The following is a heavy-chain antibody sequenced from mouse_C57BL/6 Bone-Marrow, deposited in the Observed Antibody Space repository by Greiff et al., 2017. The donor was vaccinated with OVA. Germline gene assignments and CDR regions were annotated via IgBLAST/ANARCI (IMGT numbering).Heavy chain of an antibody. J-gene: IGHJ2*01. CDR2: INPNNGGT. D-gene: IGHD1-1*01. CDR3: ARHGSSPYYFDY. CDR1: GYTFTDYN. Sequence: EVKLQESGPELVKPGASVKIPCKASGYTFTDYNMDWVKQSHGKSLEWIGDINPNNGGTIYNQKFKGKATLTVDKSSSTAYMELRSLTSEDTAVYYCARHGSSPYYFDYWGQGTTLTVSS. V-gene: IGHV1-18*01.